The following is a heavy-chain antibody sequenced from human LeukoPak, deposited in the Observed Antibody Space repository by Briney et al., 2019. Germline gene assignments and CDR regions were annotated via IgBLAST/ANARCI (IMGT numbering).Heavy chain of an antibody. Sequence: SETLSLTCTVSGGSISSSSYYWGWIRQPPGKGLEWIGSMYSSGSTYYNPSLKSRITISVDTSKNQFSLKLSSVTAADTAVYYCAGQCSGGTCGFDYWGQGTLVTVSS. CDR2: MYSSGST. D-gene: IGHD2-15*01. CDR3: AGQCSGGTCGFDY. J-gene: IGHJ4*02. CDR1: GGSISSSSYY. V-gene: IGHV4-39*01.